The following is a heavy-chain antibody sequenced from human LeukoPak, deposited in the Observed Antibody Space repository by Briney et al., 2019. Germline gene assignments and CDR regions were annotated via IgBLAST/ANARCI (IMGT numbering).Heavy chain of an antibody. J-gene: IGHJ4*02. V-gene: IGHV1-69*04. CDR1: GGTFSSYA. CDR3: ARDSSPSLGIQLTYYFDY. Sequence: SVKVSCKASGGTFSSYAISWVRQAPGQGLEWMGRIIPILGIANYAQKFQGSVTITADKSTSTAYMELSSLRSEDTAVYYCARDSSPSLGIQLTYYFDYWGQGTLVTVSS. CDR2: IIPILGIA. D-gene: IGHD5-18*01.